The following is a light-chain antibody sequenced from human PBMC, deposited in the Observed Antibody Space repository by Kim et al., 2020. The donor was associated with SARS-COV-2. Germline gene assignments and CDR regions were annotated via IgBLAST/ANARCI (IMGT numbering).Light chain of an antibody. CDR3: SSYIRGSTNYV. Sequence: SITISCTGTTSYVGVYKYVSWYQQHPGKAPKLVIYEVSNRPSGVSNRFSGSKSGNTASLTISGLQAEDEADYYCSSYIRGSTNYVFGTGTKVTVL. V-gene: IGLV2-14*01. J-gene: IGLJ1*01. CDR1: TSYVGVYKY. CDR2: EVS.